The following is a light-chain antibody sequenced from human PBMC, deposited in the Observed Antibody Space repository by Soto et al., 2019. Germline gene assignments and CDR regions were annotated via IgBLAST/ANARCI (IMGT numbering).Light chain of an antibody. CDR3: MQGLKTPPT. J-gene: IGKJ4*01. CDR1: QSLLHSNGYNY. V-gene: IGKV2-28*01. CDR2: FVS. Sequence: DIVMTQSSVSLPVTPGEPASISCRSSQSLLHSNGYNYLDRDLQKPGQSPQLMIYFVSKRASGVPDRFSGSGSGTDFTLKISRVEAEDVEVYYCMQGLKTPPTFGGGTRVEIK.